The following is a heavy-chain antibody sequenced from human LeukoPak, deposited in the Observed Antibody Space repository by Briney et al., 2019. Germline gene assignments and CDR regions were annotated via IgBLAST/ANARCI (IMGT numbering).Heavy chain of an antibody. Sequence: GGSLRLSCAASGFTFSTYAMHWVRQAPGKGLEWVAVILYDGSNEHYTDSVRGRFTISRDNPKNTLWLQMNSLTADDTAVYYCARGELSGLDYWGQGTLVTVSS. D-gene: IGHD5-12*01. V-gene: IGHV3-30-3*01. CDR3: ARGELSGLDY. J-gene: IGHJ4*02. CDR2: ILYDGSNE. CDR1: GFTFSTYA.